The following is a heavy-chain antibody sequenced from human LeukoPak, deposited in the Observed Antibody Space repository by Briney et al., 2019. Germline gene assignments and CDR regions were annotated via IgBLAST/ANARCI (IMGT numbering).Heavy chain of an antibody. J-gene: IGHJ3*02. CDR2: ISAYNGNT. Sequence: ASVKVSCKASGYTFTGYYMHWVRQAPGQGLEWMGWISAYNGNTNYAQKLQGRVTMTTDTSTSTAYMELRSLRSDDTAVYYCARGGAVTTDDDAFDIWGQGTMVTVSS. V-gene: IGHV1-18*04. D-gene: IGHD4-17*01. CDR3: ARGGAVTTDDDAFDI. CDR1: GYTFTGYY.